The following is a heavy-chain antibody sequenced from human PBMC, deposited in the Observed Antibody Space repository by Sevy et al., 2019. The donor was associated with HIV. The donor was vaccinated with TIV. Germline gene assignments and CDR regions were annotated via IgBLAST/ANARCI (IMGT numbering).Heavy chain of an antibody. CDR2: FDPEDGDPEDGKT. Sequence: ASVKVSCKVSGYTLTQFSMHWVRQAPGKGLEWMTTFDPEDGDPEDGKTIYAQKFLGRVTMTEDTSTDTAYTELSSIKSDDTAEYYGATTKDYYDSSGYPFDYWGQGTLVTVSS. V-gene: IGHV1-24*01. J-gene: IGHJ4*02. CDR3: ATTKDYYDSSGYPFDY. CDR1: GYTLTQFS. D-gene: IGHD3-22*01.